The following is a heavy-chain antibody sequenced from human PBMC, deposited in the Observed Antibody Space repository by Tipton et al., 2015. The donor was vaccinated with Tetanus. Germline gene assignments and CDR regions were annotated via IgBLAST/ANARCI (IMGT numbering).Heavy chain of an antibody. D-gene: IGHD6-13*01. CDR2: ISSSGSTI. V-gene: IGHV3-11*01. CDR3: AREGYSSSWYERNWFDP. J-gene: IGHJ5*02. CDR1: GFTFSDYY. Sequence: SLRLSCAASGFTFSDYYVSWIRQAPGKGLEWVSYISSSGSTIYYADSVKGRFTISRDNSKNTLYLQMNSLRAEDTAVYYCAREGYSSSWYERNWFDPWGQGTLVTVSS.